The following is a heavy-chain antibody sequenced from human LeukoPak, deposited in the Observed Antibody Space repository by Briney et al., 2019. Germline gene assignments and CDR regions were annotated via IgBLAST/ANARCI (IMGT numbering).Heavy chain of an antibody. CDR3: ARGPLRFTIFGVAQDAFDI. V-gene: IGHV4-30-2*01. D-gene: IGHD3-3*01. CDR1: GGSISSGGYS. Sequence: SSQTLSLTCAVSGGSISSGGYSWSWIRQPPGKGLEWIGYIYHSGSTYYNPSLKSRVTISVDRSKNQFSLKLSSVTAADTAVYYCARGPLRFTIFGVAQDAFDIWGQGTMVTVSS. CDR2: IYHSGST. J-gene: IGHJ3*02.